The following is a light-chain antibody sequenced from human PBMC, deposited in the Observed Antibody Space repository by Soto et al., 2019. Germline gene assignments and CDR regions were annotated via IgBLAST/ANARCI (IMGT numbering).Light chain of an antibody. CDR3: QQRSNWPPIT. J-gene: IGKJ5*01. CDR1: ESVSTN. V-gene: IGKV3-15*01. Sequence: EIEMTQSPATLSLAPGERVTLSCRASESVSTNLAWYQQKAGQAPRLLIYGASTRATGIPARFSGSGSGTEFTLTISSLEPEDFAVYYCQQRSNWPPITCGQGTRLEL. CDR2: GAS.